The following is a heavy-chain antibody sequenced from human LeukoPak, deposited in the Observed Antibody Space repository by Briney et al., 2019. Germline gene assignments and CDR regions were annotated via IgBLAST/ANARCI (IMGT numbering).Heavy chain of an antibody. CDR3: ASYDSSGYYYTEEGLLYYFDY. V-gene: IGHV3-30*03. CDR2: ISYDGSNK. J-gene: IGHJ4*02. D-gene: IGHD3-22*01. CDR1: GFTFSSYG. Sequence: PGGSLRLSCAASGFTFSSYGMHWVRQAPGKGLERVAVISYDGSNKYYADSVKGRFTISRDNSKNTLYLQMNSLRAEDTAVYYCASYDSSGYYYTEEGLLYYFDYWGQGTLVTVSS.